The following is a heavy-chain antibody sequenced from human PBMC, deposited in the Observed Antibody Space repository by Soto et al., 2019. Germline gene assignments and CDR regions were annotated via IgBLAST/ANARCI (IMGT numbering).Heavy chain of an antibody. V-gene: IGHV3-30-3*01. J-gene: IGHJ4*02. CDR1: GFTFSSYA. CDR3: ARANSHYYDSSGYSYFDY. CDR2: ISYDGSNK. Sequence: PGGSLRLSCAASGFTFSSYAMHWVRQAPGKGLEWVTVISYDGSNKYYADSVKGRFTISRDNSKNTLYLQMNSLRAEDTAVYYCARANSHYYDSSGYSYFDYWGQGTLVTVSS. D-gene: IGHD3-22*01.